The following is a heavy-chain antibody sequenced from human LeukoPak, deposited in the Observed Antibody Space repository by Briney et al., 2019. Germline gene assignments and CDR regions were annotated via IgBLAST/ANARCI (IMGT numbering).Heavy chain of an antibody. Sequence: SQTLSLTCTVSGGSIRSGDYYWSWIRQPPGEGLEWIGYIYYSGSTYYNPSLKSRVTISVDTSKNQFSLKLSSVTAADTAVYYCARTDSSGYLRWFDPWGQGTLVTVSS. D-gene: IGHD3-22*01. J-gene: IGHJ5*02. CDR2: IYYSGST. V-gene: IGHV4-30-4*01. CDR1: GGSIRSGDYY. CDR3: ARTDSSGYLRWFDP.